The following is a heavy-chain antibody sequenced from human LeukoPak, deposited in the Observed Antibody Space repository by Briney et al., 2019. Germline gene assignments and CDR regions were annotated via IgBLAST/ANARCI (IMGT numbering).Heavy chain of an antibody. CDR2: ISAYNGNT. D-gene: IGHD3-16*02. J-gene: IGHJ4*02. V-gene: IGHV1-18*01. CDR3: ARLSLGDDYVWGSYRYPLHY. Sequence: ASVKVSCKASGYTFSGYGINWVRQAPGQGLAWMGWISAYNGNTNYAQKLQGRVTMTTDTSTSTAYMQLRSLRSDDTAVYYCARLSLGDDYVWGSYRYPLHYWGQGTLVTVSS. CDR1: GYTFSGYG.